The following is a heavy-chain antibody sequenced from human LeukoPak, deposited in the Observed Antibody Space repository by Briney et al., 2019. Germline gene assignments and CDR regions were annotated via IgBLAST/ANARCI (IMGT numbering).Heavy chain of an antibody. Sequence: GGSLRLSCAASGFTFSSYSMNWVRQAPGKGLEWVSYITGSSSTIYYVDSVRGRFTISRDNSKNSLYLQMNSLRVEDTAVYYCAKSNWCDPWGQGTLVTVSS. CDR3: AKSNWCDP. V-gene: IGHV3-48*04. CDR2: ITGSSSTI. CDR1: GFTFSSYS. J-gene: IGHJ5*02.